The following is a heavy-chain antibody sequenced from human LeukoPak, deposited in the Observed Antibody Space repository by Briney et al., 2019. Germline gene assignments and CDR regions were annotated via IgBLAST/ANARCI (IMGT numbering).Heavy chain of an antibody. CDR2: INHSGST. D-gene: IGHD1-26*01. J-gene: IGHJ4*02. Sequence: SETLSLTCAVYGGSFSGYYWSWIRQPPGKGLERIGEINHSGSTNYNPSLKSRVTISVDTSKNQFSLKLSSVTAADTAVYYCARMNSGSYFFDYWGQETLVTVSS. V-gene: IGHV4-34*01. CDR1: GGSFSGYY. CDR3: ARMNSGSYFFDY.